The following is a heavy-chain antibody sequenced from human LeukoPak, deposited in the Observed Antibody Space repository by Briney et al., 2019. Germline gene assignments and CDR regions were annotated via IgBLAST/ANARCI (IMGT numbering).Heavy chain of an antibody. Sequence: SVKVSCKASGGTFSSYTISWVRQAPGQGLEWMGRIIPILGIANYAQKFQGRVTITADKSTSTAYMELSSLRSEDTAVYYCARDTYSSSWYSGGYYYYYGMDVWGQGTTVTVSS. CDR2: IIPILGIA. V-gene: IGHV1-69*04. CDR3: ARDTYSSSWYSGGYYYYYGMDV. CDR1: GGTFSSYT. D-gene: IGHD6-13*01. J-gene: IGHJ6*02.